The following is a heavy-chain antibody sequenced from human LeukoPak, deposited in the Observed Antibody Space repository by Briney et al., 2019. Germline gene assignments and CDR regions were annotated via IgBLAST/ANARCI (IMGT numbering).Heavy chain of an antibody. D-gene: IGHD1-26*01. CDR1: GYTLTELS. V-gene: IGHV1-24*01. CDR3: ATDRALSGSYHFDY. CDR2: FDPEDGET. J-gene: IGHJ4*02. Sequence: ASVKVSCKVSGYTLTELSMHWVRQAPGKGLEWMGGFDPEDGETIYAQKFQGRVTMTEDTSTDTAYMELSSLRSEDTAVYYCATDRALSGSYHFDYWGQGTLVTVSS.